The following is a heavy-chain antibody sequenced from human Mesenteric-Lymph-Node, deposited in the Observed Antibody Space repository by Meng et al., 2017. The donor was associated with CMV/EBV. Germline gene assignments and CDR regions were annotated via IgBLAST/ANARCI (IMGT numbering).Heavy chain of an antibody. V-gene: IGHV3-23*01. J-gene: IGHJ3*02. Sequence: GESLKISCAASGFTFINYALNWVRQAPGKGLEWVSAISGSGGSTYYADSVKGRFTISRDNSKNTLYLQMNSLRAEDTAVYYCARGIVVVPAAIMYSDAFDIWGQGTMVTVSS. CDR1: GFTFINYA. D-gene: IGHD2-2*02. CDR3: ARGIVVVPAAIMYSDAFDI. CDR2: ISGSGGST.